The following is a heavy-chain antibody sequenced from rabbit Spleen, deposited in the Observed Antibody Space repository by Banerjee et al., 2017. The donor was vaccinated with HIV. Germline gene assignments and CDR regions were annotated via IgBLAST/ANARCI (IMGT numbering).Heavy chain of an antibody. Sequence: QQQLVESGGGLVKPGASLTLTCKASGFDLSQNYVMCWVRQAPGKGLEWIGCIGSNSGNTYYASWAKGRFTISTSTSLNTVTLQLNSLTAADTATYFCGRDANGDVRLSRLDLWAQAPSSPS. J-gene: IGHJ3*01. CDR1: GFDLSQNYV. V-gene: IGHV1S43*01. CDR2: IGSNSGNT. CDR3: GRDANGDVRLSRLDL. D-gene: IGHD2-1*01.